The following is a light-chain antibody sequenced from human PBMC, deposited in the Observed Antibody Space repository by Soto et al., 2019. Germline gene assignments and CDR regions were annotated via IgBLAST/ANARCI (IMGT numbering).Light chain of an antibody. CDR1: QGISSY. Sequence: AIRMTQSPSSFSASTGDRVTITCRASQGISSYLAWYQQKPGKAPKLLIYAASTLQSGVPSRFSGSGSGTEFTLIISGLQPDDSATYYCQQYYDYPPYTFGQGTKVDIK. V-gene: IGKV1-8*01. J-gene: IGKJ2*01. CDR2: AAS. CDR3: QQYYDYPPYT.